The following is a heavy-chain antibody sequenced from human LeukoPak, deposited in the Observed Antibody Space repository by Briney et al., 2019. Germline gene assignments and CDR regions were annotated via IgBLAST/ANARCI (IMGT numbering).Heavy chain of an antibody. CDR3: AKGYYADYGDH. V-gene: IGHV3-30*18. CDR1: GFTFSSYG. Sequence: GGSLRLSCAASGFTFSSYGMHWVRQAPGKGLEWVAVISYDGSNKYYADSVKGRFTISRDNSKHTLYLQMNSLRVEDTAVYYCAKGYYADYGDHWGQGTLVTVSS. J-gene: IGHJ4*02. CDR2: ISYDGSNK. D-gene: IGHD4-17*01.